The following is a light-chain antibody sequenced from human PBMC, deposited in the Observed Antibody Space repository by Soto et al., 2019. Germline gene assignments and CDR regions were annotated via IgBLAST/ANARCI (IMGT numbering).Light chain of an antibody. CDR2: EGS. J-gene: IGLJ2*01. CDR3: FSYAGSSTFV. V-gene: IGLV2-23*03. CDR1: SSDVGSYNV. Sequence: QSVLTQPASVSGSPGQSITISCTGTSSDVGSYNVVSWYQQHPGKAPKLMIYEGSKRPSGVSNRFSGSKSGNTASLTISGLQAEDEADYYCFSYAGSSTFVFGGGTKLTVL.